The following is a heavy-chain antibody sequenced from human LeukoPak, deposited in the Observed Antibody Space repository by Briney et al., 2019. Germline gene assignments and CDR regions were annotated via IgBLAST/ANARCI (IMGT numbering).Heavy chain of an antibody. CDR1: GFTFSDYY. J-gene: IGHJ4*02. CDR2: ISSSGSTI. V-gene: IGHV3-11*01. D-gene: IGHD2-15*01. Sequence: GGSLRLSCEASGFTFSDYYMSWIRQAPGKGLEWVSYISSSGSTIYYADSVKGRFTISRDNAKNSLYLQMNSLRAEDTAVYYCARDTLLGYCSGGSCYSGLDYWGQGTLVTVSS. CDR3: ARDTLLGYCSGGSCYSGLDY.